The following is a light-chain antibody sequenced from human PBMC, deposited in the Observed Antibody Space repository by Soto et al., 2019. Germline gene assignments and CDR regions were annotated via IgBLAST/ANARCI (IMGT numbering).Light chain of an antibody. J-gene: IGLJ1*01. V-gene: IGLV2-14*01. CDR1: SSDVGAYTS. CDR2: EVN. Sequence: QSVLTQPASVSGSPGQSITISCTGTSSDVGAYTSVSWYQHHPGKAPKVMIYEVNKRPSGISNRFSGSKSVNTASLTISGLQPGDEAHYYCSSYTSDNRDYVFGTGTKV. CDR3: SSYTSDNRDYV.